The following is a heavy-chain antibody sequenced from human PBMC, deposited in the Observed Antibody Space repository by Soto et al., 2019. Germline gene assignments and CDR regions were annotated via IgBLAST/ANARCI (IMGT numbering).Heavy chain of an antibody. CDR2: ISGHNGNT. Sequence: QVQLVQSGAEVKKPGASVKVSCKASGYTFTNHGISWVRQAPGQGLEWLGWISGHNGNTKYAQRLQGRVTMTTDTSTSTAYTELRSLKSDDKAVYYCARDLYPLAYYFDYWGQGTLVTVSS. CDR1: GYTFTNHG. J-gene: IGHJ4*02. CDR3: ARDLYPLAYYFDY. V-gene: IGHV1-18*01.